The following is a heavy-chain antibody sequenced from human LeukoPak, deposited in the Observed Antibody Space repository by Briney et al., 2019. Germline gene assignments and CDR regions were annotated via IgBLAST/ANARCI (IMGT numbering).Heavy chain of an antibody. J-gene: IGHJ4*02. CDR1: GYTFTSYD. Sequence: ASVKVSCKASGYTFTSYDINWVRQATGQGLEWMGIINPSGGSTSYAQKFQGRVTMTRDTSTSTVYMELSSLRSEDTAVYYCASALRDNSLYYFDYWGQGTLVTVSS. V-gene: IGHV1-46*01. CDR3: ASALRDNSLYYFDY. D-gene: IGHD2/OR15-2a*01. CDR2: INPSGGST.